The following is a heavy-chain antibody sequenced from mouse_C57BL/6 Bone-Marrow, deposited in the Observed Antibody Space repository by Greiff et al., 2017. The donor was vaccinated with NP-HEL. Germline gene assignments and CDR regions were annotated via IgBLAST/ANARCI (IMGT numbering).Heavy chain of an antibody. V-gene: IGHV1-26*01. Sequence: EVQLQQSGPELVKPGASVKLSCKASGYTFTDYYMNWVKQSHGKSLEWIGDINPNNGGTSYNQKFKGKATLTVDKSSNTAYMELRSLTSEDSAGEYCARCEVTSLYFEVRGTGTTVTVAS. J-gene: IGHJ1*03. CDR3: ARCEVTSLYFEV. CDR1: GYTFTDYY. CDR2: INPNNGGT. D-gene: IGHD2-2*01.